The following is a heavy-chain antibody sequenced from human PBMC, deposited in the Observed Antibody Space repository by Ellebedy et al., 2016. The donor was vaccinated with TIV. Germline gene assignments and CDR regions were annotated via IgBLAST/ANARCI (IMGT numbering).Heavy chain of an antibody. J-gene: IGHJ6*02. Sequence: SETLSLTCTVSGGSISSYYWSWIRQPPGKGLEWIGYIYYSGSTNYNPSLKSRVTMSVDTSKNQFSLKLSSVTAADTAVYYCARARLGEPPYYYYGMDVWGQGTTVTVSS. CDR1: GGSISSYY. CDR3: ARARLGEPPYYYYGMDV. V-gene: IGHV4-59*01. CDR2: IYYSGST. D-gene: IGHD3-16*01.